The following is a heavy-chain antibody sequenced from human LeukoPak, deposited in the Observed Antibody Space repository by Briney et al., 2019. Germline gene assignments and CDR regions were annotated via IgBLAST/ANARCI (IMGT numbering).Heavy chain of an antibody. Sequence: GGSLRLSCAASGFTFSTYSMNWVRQAPGKGLEWVSSISSSSTYIYYADSVKGRFTISRDNSKNTLYLQMNSLRAEDTAVYYCAKDEIPAAPLDAFDIWGQGTMVTVSS. CDR3: AKDEIPAAPLDAFDI. CDR2: ISSSSTYI. V-gene: IGHV3-21*01. CDR1: GFTFSTYS. D-gene: IGHD2-2*01. J-gene: IGHJ3*02.